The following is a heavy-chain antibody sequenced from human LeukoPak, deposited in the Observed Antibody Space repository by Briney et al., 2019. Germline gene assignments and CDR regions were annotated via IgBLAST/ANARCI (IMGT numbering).Heavy chain of an antibody. D-gene: IGHD6-19*01. Sequence: GGSLRLSCAASGFTFSSYDMHWVRQATGKGLEWVSAIGTAGDTYYPGYLKSRLTITRENAKNSLYLQMNSLRDGDTAVYYCARGWQSAVAGIGGVDVWGQDTTVTVSS. CDR1: GFTFSSYD. CDR3: ARGWQSAVAGIGGVDV. J-gene: IGHJ6*02. V-gene: IGHV3-13*04. CDR2: IGTAGDT.